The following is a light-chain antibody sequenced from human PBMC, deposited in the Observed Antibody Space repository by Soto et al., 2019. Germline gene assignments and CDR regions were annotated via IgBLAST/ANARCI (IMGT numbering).Light chain of an antibody. CDR1: QTGSNSY. Sequence: IVLTQSPGTLSLSPGERATLSCRASQTGSNSYLAWYQQKSGQAARLLIYGVSTRATGIPDRFSGSGSGTEFTLTISRLEPEDFAVYICQHYVYPQWTFGPGTKVEIK. V-gene: IGKV3-20*01. CDR2: GVS. CDR3: QHYVYPQWT. J-gene: IGKJ1*01.